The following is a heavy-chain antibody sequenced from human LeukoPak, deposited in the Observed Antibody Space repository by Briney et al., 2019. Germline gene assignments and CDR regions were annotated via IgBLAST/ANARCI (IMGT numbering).Heavy chain of an antibody. J-gene: IGHJ6*03. V-gene: IGHV4-61*02. D-gene: IGHD3-10*01. CDR2: IYTSGST. CDR3: ARSYGSGNMDV. Sequence: SETLSLTCTVSGGSISSGNYYWSWIRQPAGKGLEWIGRIYTSGSTNYNPSFKSRVTISVDTSKNQFSLKLSSVTAADTAVYYCARSYGSGNMDVWGKGTTVTVSS. CDR1: GGSISSGNYY.